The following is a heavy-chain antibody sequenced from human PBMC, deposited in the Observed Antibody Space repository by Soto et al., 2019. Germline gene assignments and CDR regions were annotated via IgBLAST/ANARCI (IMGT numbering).Heavy chain of an antibody. CDR1: GGSISSDNW. CDR2: VYHAGNI. D-gene: IGHD4-17*01. J-gene: IGHJ4*02. CDR3: ARLWTTVANDY. Sequence: SETLSLTCAVSGGSISSDNWWSWVRQPPGKGLEWIGEVYHAGNINYSPPLKSRVTTSLDKSKNHFSLNLSSVTAADTAVYYCARLWTTVANDYWGQGTLVTVS. V-gene: IGHV4-4*02.